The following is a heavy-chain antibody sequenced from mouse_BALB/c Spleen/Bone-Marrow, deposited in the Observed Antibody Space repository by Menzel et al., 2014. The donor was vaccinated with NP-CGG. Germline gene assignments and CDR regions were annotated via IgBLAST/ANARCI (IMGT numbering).Heavy chain of an antibody. V-gene: IGHV1S135*01. CDR3: AKSVSLRAMDY. D-gene: IGHD6-2*01. CDR2: LFPYYGGT. J-gene: IGHJ4*01. CDR1: GCSFTVYN. Sequence: LVESGPELEQPGASVKISCKASGCSFTVYNIYVVKQFYGKCLVCLGDLFPYYGGTRYNQKVKGSATLTVDKSSSTAYMQLKSLTSEDSAVYYCAKSVSLRAMDYWGQGTSVSV.